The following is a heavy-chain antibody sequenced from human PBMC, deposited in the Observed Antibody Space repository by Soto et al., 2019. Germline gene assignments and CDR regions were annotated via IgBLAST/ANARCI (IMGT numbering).Heavy chain of an antibody. V-gene: IGHV4-34*01. Sequence: SETLSLTCAVYGGSFSGYYWSWIRQPPGKGLEWIGEINHSGSTNYNPSLKSRVTISVDTSKNQFSLKLSSVTAADTAVYYCARKSTPYPLFYYYYYYMDVWGKGTTVTVSS. CDR2: INHSGST. J-gene: IGHJ6*03. CDR1: GGSFSGYY. D-gene: IGHD1-1*01. CDR3: ARKSTPYPLFYYYYYYMDV.